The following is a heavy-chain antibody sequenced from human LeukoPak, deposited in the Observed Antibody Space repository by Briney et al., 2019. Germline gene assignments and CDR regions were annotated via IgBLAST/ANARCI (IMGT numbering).Heavy chain of an antibody. D-gene: IGHD1-26*01. Sequence: GGSLRLSCAASGFTFSSYSMNWVRQAPGKGLEWVSYISSSSSTIYYADSVKGRFTISRDNAKNSLYLQMNSLRDEDTAVYYCARDLGATLGAYYYYGMDVWGQGTTVTVSS. CDR1: GFTFSSYS. J-gene: IGHJ6*02. CDR2: ISSSSSTI. CDR3: ARDLGATLGAYYYYGMDV. V-gene: IGHV3-48*02.